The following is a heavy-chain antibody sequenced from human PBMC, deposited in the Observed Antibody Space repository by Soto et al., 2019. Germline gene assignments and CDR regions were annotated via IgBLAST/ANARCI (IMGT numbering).Heavy chain of an antibody. J-gene: IGHJ4*02. V-gene: IGHV3-23*01. CDR3: AKRDSTGYYYFNY. CDR2: IGGSSDST. CDR1: GFTFRSYA. Sequence: EVQLLESGGDLVQPGGSLRLSCAASGFTFRSYAMSWVRQPPGKGLEWVSGIGGSSDSTFYAHSVKGRFTISRDNSKDTLYLQMNSLRAEDTAVYYCAKRDSTGYYYFNYWGLGTLVAVSS. D-gene: IGHD3-22*01.